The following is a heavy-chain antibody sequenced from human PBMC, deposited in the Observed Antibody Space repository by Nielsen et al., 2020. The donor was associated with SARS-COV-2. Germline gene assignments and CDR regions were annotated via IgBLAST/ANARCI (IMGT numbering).Heavy chain of an antibody. D-gene: IGHD1-26*01. CDR1: GFTFDDYG. Sequence: GESLKISCAASGFTFDDYGMSWVRQAPGKGLEWVSGINWNGGSTGYADSVKGRFTISRDNAKNSLYLQMNSLRAEDTALYHCARGDSGSSLTIHYNWFDPWGQGTLVTVSS. J-gene: IGHJ5*02. CDR3: ARGDSGSSLTIHYNWFDP. CDR2: INWNGGST. V-gene: IGHV3-20*01.